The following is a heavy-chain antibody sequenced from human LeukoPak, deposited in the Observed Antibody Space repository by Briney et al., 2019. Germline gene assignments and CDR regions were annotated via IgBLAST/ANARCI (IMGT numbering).Heavy chain of an antibody. V-gene: IGHV4-4*02. J-gene: IGHJ4*02. CDR3: ATDLGGGGK. CDR2: IYHSGNT. D-gene: IGHD3-16*01. Sequence: KPSETLSLTCAVSGGSISSNNWWTWVRQSPGQGLEWIGDIYHSGNTNYNPSLKSRVTISVDKSKNHFSLRLNSVTAADTAVYYCATDLGGGGKWGQGTLVTVSS. CDR1: GGSISSNNW.